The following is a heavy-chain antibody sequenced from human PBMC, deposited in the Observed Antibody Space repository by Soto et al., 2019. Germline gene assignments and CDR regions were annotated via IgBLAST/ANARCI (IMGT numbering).Heavy chain of an antibody. CDR1: GFTFGDYA. D-gene: IGHD3-3*01. CDR2: IRSKAYGGTT. CDR3: TRWYDFWSGYYTPHYWYYGMDV. J-gene: IGHJ6*02. Sequence: GGSLRLSCTASGFTFGDYAMSWFRQAPGKGLEWVGFIRSKAYGGTTEYVASVKGRFTISRDDSKSIAYLQMNSLKTEDTAVYYCTRWYDFWSGYYTPHYWYYGMDVWGQGTTVTVSS. V-gene: IGHV3-49*03.